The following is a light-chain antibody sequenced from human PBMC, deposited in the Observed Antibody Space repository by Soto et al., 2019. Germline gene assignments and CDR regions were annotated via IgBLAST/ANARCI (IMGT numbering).Light chain of an antibody. CDR2: YTS. CDR1: QYVGTR. CDR3: HQYGTSPRT. J-gene: IGKJ5*01. V-gene: IGKV3-20*01. Sequence: IVLTQPPATLSSSPGETATLSCRASQYVGTRLAWYQHKPGQAPRLLIYYTSNRATGIPARFSGSGSGTDFTLTISRLEPEDFAVYSCHQYGTSPRTFGQGTRLEI.